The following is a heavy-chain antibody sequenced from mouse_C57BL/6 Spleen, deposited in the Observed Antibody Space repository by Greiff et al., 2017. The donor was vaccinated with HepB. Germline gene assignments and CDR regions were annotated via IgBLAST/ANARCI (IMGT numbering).Heavy chain of an antibody. D-gene: IGHD2-4*01. CDR3: ARDDDYDGGAWFAY. Sequence: EVQLVESGGGLVKPGGSLKLSCAASGFTFSSYAMSWVRQTPEKRLEWVATISDGGSYTYYPDNVKGRFTISRDNAKNNLYLQMSHLKSEDTAMYYCARDDDYDGGAWFAYWGQGTLVTVSA. J-gene: IGHJ3*01. V-gene: IGHV5-4*01. CDR2: ISDGGSYT. CDR1: GFTFSSYA.